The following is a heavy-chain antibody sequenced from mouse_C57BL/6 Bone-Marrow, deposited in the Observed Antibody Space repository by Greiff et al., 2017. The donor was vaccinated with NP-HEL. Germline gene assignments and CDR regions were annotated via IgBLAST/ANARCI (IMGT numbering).Heavy chain of an antibody. Sequence: EVKVVESGGGLVQPGGSMKLSCVASGFTFSNYWMNWVRQSPEKGLEWVAQIRLKSDNYATHYAESVKGRFTISRDDSKSSVYLQMNNLRAEDTGIYYCVYDGYYSWFAYWGQGTLVTVSA. CDR1: GFTFSNYW. D-gene: IGHD2-3*01. CDR3: VYDGYYSWFAY. CDR2: IRLKSDNYAT. V-gene: IGHV6-3*01. J-gene: IGHJ3*01.